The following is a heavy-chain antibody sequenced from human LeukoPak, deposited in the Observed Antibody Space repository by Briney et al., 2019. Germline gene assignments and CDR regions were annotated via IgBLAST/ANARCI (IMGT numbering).Heavy chain of an antibody. V-gene: IGHV3-21*01. Sequence: PGGSLRLSCAASGFTFSIYSMNWVHQAPGKGLEWVSSISSGSSYIYYADSVKGRFTISRDNVKNSLYLQMNSLTAEDTAFYFCARAEGYGAIDYWGQGILVTVSS. D-gene: IGHD5-12*01. CDR2: ISSGSSYI. CDR1: GFTFSIYS. J-gene: IGHJ4*02. CDR3: ARAEGYGAIDY.